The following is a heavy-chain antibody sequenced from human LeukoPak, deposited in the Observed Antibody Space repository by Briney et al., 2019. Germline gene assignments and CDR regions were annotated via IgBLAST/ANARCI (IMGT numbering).Heavy chain of an antibody. J-gene: IGHJ5*02. CDR2: ITTYNGDT. V-gene: IGHV1-18*01. D-gene: IGHD3-10*01. Sequence: ASVKVSCKPSGYTFTEYGISWVRQAPGQGLEWMGWITTYNGDTDYAQKFQGRVTMTTDTSTSTAYMELRSLRSDDTAVYYCARDPYYGSGKETWFDPWGQGTLVTVSS. CDR3: ARDPYYGSGKETWFDP. CDR1: GYTFTEYG.